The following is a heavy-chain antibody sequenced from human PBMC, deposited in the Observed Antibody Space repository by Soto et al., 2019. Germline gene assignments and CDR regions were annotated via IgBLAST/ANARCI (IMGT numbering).Heavy chain of an antibody. J-gene: IGHJ5*02. CDR3: ARRFWSGYSSRFDP. CDR2: INPSGGST. CDR1: GYTFTNYY. Sequence: ASVKVSCKASGYTFTNYYMHWVRQAPGQGLEWMGTINPSGGSTTYAPKFQGRVTMTTDTSTITVYMELYSLRSEDTAVYYCARRFWSGYSSRFDPWGQGSLVTVSS. D-gene: IGHD3-3*01. V-gene: IGHV1-46*01.